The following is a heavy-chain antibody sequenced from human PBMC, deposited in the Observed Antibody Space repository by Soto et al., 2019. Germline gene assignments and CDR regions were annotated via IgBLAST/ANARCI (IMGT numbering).Heavy chain of an antibody. V-gene: IGHV5-51*01. CDR2: TYPGDSDT. CDR3: ARQGRCSSTSCYTGANFYYYGMDV. CDR1: GYSFTSYW. D-gene: IGHD2-2*02. J-gene: IGHJ6*02. Sequence: GESLKISCKGSGYSFTSYWIGWVRQMPGKGLEWMGITYPGDSDTRYSPSFQGQVTISADKSISTAYLQWSSLQASDTAIYYCARQGRCSSTSCYTGANFYYYGMDVWGQGTTVTVSS.